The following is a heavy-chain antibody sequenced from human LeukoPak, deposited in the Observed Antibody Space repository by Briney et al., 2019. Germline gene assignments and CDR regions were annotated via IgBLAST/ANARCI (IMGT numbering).Heavy chain of an antibody. V-gene: IGHV3-30*18. CDR3: AKDGGYSSGWYGGWFDP. J-gene: IGHJ5*02. Sequence: GGSLRLSCAASGFTFSSYGMHGVRQAPGKGLEWVAVISYDGSNKYYADSVKGRFTISRDNSKNTLYLQMNSLRAEDTAVYYCAKDGGYSSGWYGGWFDPWGQGTLVTVSS. D-gene: IGHD6-19*01. CDR2: ISYDGSNK. CDR1: GFTFSSYG.